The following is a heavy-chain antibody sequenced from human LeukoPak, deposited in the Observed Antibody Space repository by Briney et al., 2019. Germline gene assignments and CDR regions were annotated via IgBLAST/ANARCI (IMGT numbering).Heavy chain of an antibody. J-gene: IGHJ4*02. D-gene: IGHD1-1*01. CDR3: TSWRSGYFDY. CDR1: GGSISSYY. Sequence: PSETLSLTCTVSGGSISSYYWRWIRQPPGKGLEWIGYIYYSGTTNYNPSLKSRVTISVDTSKNQFSLKLTSVTAADTAVYYCTSWRSGYFDYWGQGTLVTVSS. V-gene: IGHV4-59*01. CDR2: IYYSGTT.